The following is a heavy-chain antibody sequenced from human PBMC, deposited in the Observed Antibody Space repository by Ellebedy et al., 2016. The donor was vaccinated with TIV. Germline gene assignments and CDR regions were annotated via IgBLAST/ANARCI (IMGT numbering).Heavy chain of an antibody. CDR3: TTRYYYDSSGYNQVDY. Sequence: GESLKISCAASGFTFTNAWMNWVRQAPGKGLEWVGLIKRKIDGGTTDYAAPVKGRFIISRDDSKNMLYLQMNNLKTEDTAVYYCTTRYYYDSSGYNQVDYWGQGTLVTVSS. CDR1: GFTFTNAW. V-gene: IGHV3-15*07. D-gene: IGHD3-22*01. J-gene: IGHJ4*02. CDR2: IKRKIDGGTT.